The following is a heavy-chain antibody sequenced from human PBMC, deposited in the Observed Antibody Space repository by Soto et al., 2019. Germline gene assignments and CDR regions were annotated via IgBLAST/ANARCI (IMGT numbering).Heavy chain of an antibody. J-gene: IGHJ3*01. D-gene: IGHD1-1*01. CDR2: LYDVDGS. CDR3: ATWHEREHAYDV. Sequence: DVQLVESGGGLIQPGESLRLSCAAFGLTISGKKYVAWVRQAPGKGLEWVSALYDVDGSFYADSVKGRFTTSSDSSKTPVYLQMNDLRPDDPAVYYCATWHEREHAYDVWGQGPTVTVSS. V-gene: IGHV3-53*01. CDR1: GLTISGKKY.